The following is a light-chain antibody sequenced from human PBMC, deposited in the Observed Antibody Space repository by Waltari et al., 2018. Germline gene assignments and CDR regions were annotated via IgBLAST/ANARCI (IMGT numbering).Light chain of an antibody. V-gene: IGKV3-11*01. CDR2: DAS. CDR3: QQRSNWPVLT. Sequence: EIVLTQSPATLSLSPGERDTRSCRASQSVSSYLAWYQQKPGQAPRLLIYDASNRATGIPARFSGSGSGTDFTLTISSLEPEDFAVYYCQQRSNWPVLTFGGGTKVEIK. J-gene: IGKJ4*01. CDR1: QSVSSY.